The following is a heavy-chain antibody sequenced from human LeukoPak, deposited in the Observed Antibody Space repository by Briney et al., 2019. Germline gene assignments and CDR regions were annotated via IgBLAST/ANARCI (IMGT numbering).Heavy chain of an antibody. J-gene: IGHJ4*02. CDR1: GFTSSSYS. D-gene: IGHD3-10*01. V-gene: IGHV3-21*01. CDR2: ISSSSSYI. Sequence: GGSLRLSCAASGFTSSSYSMNWVRQAPGKGLEWVSSISSSSSYIYYADSVKGRFTISRDNAKNSLYLQMNSLRAEDTAVYYCARDSMVRGVIITRFFDYWGQGTLVTVSS. CDR3: ARDSMVRGVIITRFFDY.